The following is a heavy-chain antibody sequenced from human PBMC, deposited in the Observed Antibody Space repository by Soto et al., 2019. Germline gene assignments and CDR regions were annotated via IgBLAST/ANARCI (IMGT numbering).Heavy chain of an antibody. CDR2: IYSGGST. D-gene: IGHD5-18*01. Sequence: EVQLVESGGGLVQPGGSLRLSCAASGVTVSSNYMSWVRQAPGKGLEWVSVIYSGGSTYYADSVTGRFTISRDNSKNTLYLQMNRLRAEDTAVYYCARHGYTYGGGYFDYWGQGTLVTVSS. V-gene: IGHV3-66*04. CDR3: ARHGYTYGGGYFDY. CDR1: GVTVSSNY. J-gene: IGHJ4*02.